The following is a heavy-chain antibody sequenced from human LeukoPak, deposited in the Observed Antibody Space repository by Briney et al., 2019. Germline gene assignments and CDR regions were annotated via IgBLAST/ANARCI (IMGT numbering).Heavy chain of an antibody. CDR2: IYQSGST. CDR1: DDSISSSDW. D-gene: IGHD5-12*01. J-gene: IGHJ3*02. CDR3: AREGGDDYYAFDI. V-gene: IGHV4-4*02. Sequence: SETLSLTCTISDDSISSSDWWSWVRQPPGKGLEWIGEIYQSGSTNYNPSLKSRLTMSLDKSKNQFSLRLTSVTAADTAVYFCAREGGDDYYAFDIWGQGTMVTVSS.